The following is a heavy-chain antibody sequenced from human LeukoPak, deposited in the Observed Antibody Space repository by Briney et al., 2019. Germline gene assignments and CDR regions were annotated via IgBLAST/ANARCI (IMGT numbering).Heavy chain of an antibody. J-gene: IGHJ3*01. D-gene: IGHD2-15*01. CDR3: ANADRFCSGSCHVPDAFDF. Sequence: SETLSLTCSVSGASISSGDYFWTWIRQPPGKGLEWIGYIFDSGRTDFNPSLKSRVTISVDRSKNQFSLRLSSVTAADTAVYYCANADRFCSGSCHVPDAFDFWGQGTMVTVSS. CDR1: GASISSGDYF. CDR2: IFDSGRT. V-gene: IGHV4-30-2*01.